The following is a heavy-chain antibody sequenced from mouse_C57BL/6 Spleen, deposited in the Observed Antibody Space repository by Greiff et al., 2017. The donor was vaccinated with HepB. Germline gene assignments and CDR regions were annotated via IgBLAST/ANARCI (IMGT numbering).Heavy chain of an antibody. D-gene: IGHD1-1*01. CDR3: ARGGLLRYLDY. J-gene: IGHJ2*01. V-gene: IGHV1-80*01. CDR1: GYAFSSYW. Sequence: VKLVESGAELVKPGASVKISCKASGYAFSSYWMNWVKQRPGKGLEWIGQIYPGDGDTNYNGKLKGKATLTADKSSSTAYMQLSSLTSEDSAVYFCARGGLLRYLDYWGQGTTLTVSS. CDR2: IYPGDGDT.